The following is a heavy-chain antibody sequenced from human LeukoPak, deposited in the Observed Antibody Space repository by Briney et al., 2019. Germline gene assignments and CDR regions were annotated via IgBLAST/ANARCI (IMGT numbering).Heavy chain of an antibody. V-gene: IGHV4-34*01. J-gene: IGHJ2*01. CDR1: GGPFSGFF. CDR2: INHSGST. CDR3: ARGSPPYYYGSGSRRYFDL. D-gene: IGHD3-10*01. Sequence: SETLSLTCANYGGPFSGFFWSWIRQPPGKGLEWIGVINHSGSTNYNPSLKSRVTISVDTSKNQFSLKLSSVTAADTAVYYCARGSPPYYYGSGSRRYFDLWGRGTLVTVSS.